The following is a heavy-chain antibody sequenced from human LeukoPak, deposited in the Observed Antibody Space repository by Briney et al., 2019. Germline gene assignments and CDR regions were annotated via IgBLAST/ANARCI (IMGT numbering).Heavy chain of an antibody. Sequence: TGGSLRLSCAASGFPFSSYGMHWVRRAPGKGLGGVAVMWYDGSNKYYADSVKGRFTISRDNSKNTLYLQMNSLRAADTAVYYCARAVVDYGGNYYFDYWGQGTLVTVSS. CDR1: GFPFSSYG. D-gene: IGHD4-23*01. CDR3: ARAVVDYGGNYYFDY. J-gene: IGHJ4*02. V-gene: IGHV3-33*01. CDR2: MWYDGSNK.